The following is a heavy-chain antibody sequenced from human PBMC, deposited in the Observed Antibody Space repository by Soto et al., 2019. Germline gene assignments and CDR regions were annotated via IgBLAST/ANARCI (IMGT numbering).Heavy chain of an antibody. CDR3: ARVDGESRMDV. V-gene: IGHV3-11*06. D-gene: IGHD2-21*01. CDR2: IVSGSTYT. Sequence: VQLVDSGGGLVKPGGSLRLSCAASGFTFSDYYMAWPRQAPGKGLEWIAYIVSGSTYTNYADSVKGRFSISRDNARESLFLEMNSLRADDTALYYCARVDGESRMDVWGQGTTVSVS. J-gene: IGHJ6*02. CDR1: GFTFSDYY.